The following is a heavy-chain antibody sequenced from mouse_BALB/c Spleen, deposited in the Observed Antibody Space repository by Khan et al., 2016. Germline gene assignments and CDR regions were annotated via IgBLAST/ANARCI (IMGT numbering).Heavy chain of an antibody. CDR1: GYSITSDYA. Sequence: VQLKESGPGLVKPSQSLSLTCTVTGYSITSDYAWHWIRQFPGNNLEWMGYIRSRGSTTYNPSLQILLPLPRYTSQTHFFLQLYSVSTEDTDTDYCTRYPTATRYGDVWGAGTTVTVSS. CDR3: TRYPTATRYGDV. J-gene: IGHJ1*01. CDR2: IRSRGST. D-gene: IGHD1-2*01. V-gene: IGHV3-2*02.